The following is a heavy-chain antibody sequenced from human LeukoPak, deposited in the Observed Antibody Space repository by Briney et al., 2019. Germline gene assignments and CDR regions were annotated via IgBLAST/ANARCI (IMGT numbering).Heavy chain of an antibody. CDR3: AKAEGYDILTGLDY. CDR1: GFTFSSYA. CDR2: IGASGGST. Sequence: PGGSLRLSCATSGFTFSSYAMSWVRQAPGKGLEWVSGIGASGGSTYYADSVKGRFTISRDNSKNTLYLQMNSLRTEDTAVYYWAKAEGYDILTGLDYWGQGTLVTVSS. J-gene: IGHJ4*02. V-gene: IGHV3-23*01. D-gene: IGHD3-9*01.